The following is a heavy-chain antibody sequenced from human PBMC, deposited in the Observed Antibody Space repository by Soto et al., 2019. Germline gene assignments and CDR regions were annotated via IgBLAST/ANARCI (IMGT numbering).Heavy chain of an antibody. J-gene: IGHJ3*02. CDR2: ISSSSSTI. D-gene: IGHD4-17*01. CDR1: GFTFRSYS. CDR3: ARQTTVTLDAFDI. Sequence: GGPFRLSCGASGFTFRSYSINWVRQVSGKGLVWVSYISSSSSTIYYADSVKGRFTISRDNAKNSLYLQMNSLRAEDTAVYYCARQTTVTLDAFDIWGQGTMVTVSS. V-gene: IGHV3-48*01.